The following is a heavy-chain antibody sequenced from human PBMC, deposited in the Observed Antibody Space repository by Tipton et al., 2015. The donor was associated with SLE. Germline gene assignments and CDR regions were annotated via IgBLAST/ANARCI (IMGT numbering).Heavy chain of an antibody. V-gene: IGHV3-30*04. J-gene: IGHJ3*02. CDR3: ASELLDAFDI. D-gene: IGHD2-15*01. Sequence: SLRLSCAASGFTFSSYAMHWVRQAPGKGLEWVAVIPYDGSNKYYADSVKGRFTISRDNSKNTLYLQMNSLRAEDTAVYYCASELLDAFDIWGQGTMVTVSS. CDR2: IPYDGSNK. CDR1: GFTFSSYA.